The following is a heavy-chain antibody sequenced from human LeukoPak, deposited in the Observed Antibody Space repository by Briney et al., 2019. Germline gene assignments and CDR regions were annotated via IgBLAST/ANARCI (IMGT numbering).Heavy chain of an antibody. J-gene: IGHJ4*02. CDR3: ATGLAAAGTGY. D-gene: IGHD6-13*01. CDR2: IYYSGST. Sequence: PSETLSLTCTVSGGSISSYYWSWIRQPPGKGLEWIGYIYYSGSTNYNPSLKSRVTISVDTSKNQFSLKLSSVTAADTAAYYCATGLAAAGTGYWGQGTLVTVSS. V-gene: IGHV4-59*08. CDR1: GGSISSYY.